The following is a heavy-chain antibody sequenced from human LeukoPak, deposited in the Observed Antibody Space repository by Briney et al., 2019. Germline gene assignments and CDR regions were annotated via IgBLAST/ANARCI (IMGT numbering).Heavy chain of an antibody. J-gene: IGHJ4*02. CDR2: IYPGGSDT. Sequence: GESLKISCKGSGYSFTGYWIGWGRQMAGEGLEWMGIIYPGGSDTRYSPSFQGQVTISADKSISTAYLQWSSLKASDTAMYYCARHEGRTAMVDYWDQGTLVTVSS. CDR3: ARHEGRTAMVDY. CDR1: GYSFTGYW. D-gene: IGHD5-18*01. V-gene: IGHV5-51*01.